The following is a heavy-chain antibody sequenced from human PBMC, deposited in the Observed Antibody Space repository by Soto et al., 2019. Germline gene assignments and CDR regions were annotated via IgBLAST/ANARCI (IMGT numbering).Heavy chain of an antibody. CDR1: GYTFTSYG. Sequence: ASVKVSWKASGYTFTSYGISWVRQAPGQGLEWMGWISAYNGNTNYAQKLQGRVTMTTDTSTSTAYMELRSLRSDDTAVYYCARGRYNWRDNWFHPWGQGTLVTDFS. V-gene: IGHV1-18*04. CDR3: ARGRYNWRDNWFHP. D-gene: IGHD1-20*01. J-gene: IGHJ5*02. CDR2: ISAYNGNT.